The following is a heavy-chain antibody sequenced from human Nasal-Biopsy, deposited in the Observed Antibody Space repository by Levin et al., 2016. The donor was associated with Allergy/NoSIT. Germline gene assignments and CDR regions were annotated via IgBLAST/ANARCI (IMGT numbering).Heavy chain of an antibody. D-gene: IGHD3-3*01. CDR1: GFMFSNFV. CDR2: MSRDGENR. Sequence: GGSLRLSCTTSGFMFSNFVIHWVRQAPGRGLEWLAVMSRDGENRYYSDSARGRFTISSDASVSTVFLQMHSLRPDDTAIYFCAREMFDYWSGGGLDFWGRGTRVTVSS. CDR3: AREMFDYWSGGGLDF. V-gene: IGHV3-30*04. J-gene: IGHJ3*01.